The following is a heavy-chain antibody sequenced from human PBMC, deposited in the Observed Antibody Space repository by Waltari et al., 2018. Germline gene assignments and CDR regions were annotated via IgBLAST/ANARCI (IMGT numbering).Heavy chain of an antibody. CDR2: ISDTGSGT. Sequence: EVQLLESGGGLVQPGGSLRLSCAASGFTFSSYAMSWVRQAPGKGLEWVSGISDTGSGTYYADSVKGRFTISRDNAKNSLFLQMNSLRAEDTAVYYCARDFYYGSGRFDYWGQGTLVTVSS. J-gene: IGHJ4*02. D-gene: IGHD3-10*01. CDR3: ARDFYYGSGRFDY. CDR1: GFTFSSYA. V-gene: IGHV3-23*01.